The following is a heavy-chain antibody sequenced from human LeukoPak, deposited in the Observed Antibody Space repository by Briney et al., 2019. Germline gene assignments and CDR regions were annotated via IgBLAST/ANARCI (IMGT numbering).Heavy chain of an antibody. D-gene: IGHD6-19*01. V-gene: IGHV3-11*01. CDR1: GFTFSDYY. Sequence: GASLRLSCAASGFTFSDYYMSWIRQAAGKGREWVSYISSSGSTIYYADSVEGRFTISRDNAKNSLYLQMNSLRAEDTAVYYCARDPAVAGTGGDAFDIWGQGTMVTVSS. CDR3: ARDPAVAGTGGDAFDI. CDR2: ISSSGSTI. J-gene: IGHJ3*02.